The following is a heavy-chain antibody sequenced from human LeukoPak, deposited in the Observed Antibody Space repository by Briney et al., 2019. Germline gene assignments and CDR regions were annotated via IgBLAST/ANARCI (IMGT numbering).Heavy chain of an antibody. V-gene: IGHV3-30*02. D-gene: IGHD5-12*01. CDR2: IRYDGSNK. Sequence: GGSLRLSCAASGFTFSSYGMHWVRQAPGKGLEWEAFIRYDGSNKYYADSVKGRFTISRDNSKNTLYLHVNSLRPEDTAVYYCAKGPSGYHNTGGQGTLVTVSS. CDR1: GFTFSSYG. J-gene: IGHJ4*02. CDR3: AKGPSGYHNT.